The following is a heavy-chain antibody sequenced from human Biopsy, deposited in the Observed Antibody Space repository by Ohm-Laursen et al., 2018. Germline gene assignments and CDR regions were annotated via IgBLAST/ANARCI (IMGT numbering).Heavy chain of an antibody. Sequence: SLRLSCSASGFTFNNYGMQWVRQAPGKGLEWVSRINRDSDTADYVDSVRGRFTISRDNARKTLFLQMNSLRPEDTALYYCVKDRGGARASFHYWGQGIRVAVSS. CDR3: VKDRGGARASFHY. J-gene: IGHJ4*02. CDR2: INRDSDTA. D-gene: IGHD3-16*01. CDR1: GFTFNNYG. V-gene: IGHV3-9*01.